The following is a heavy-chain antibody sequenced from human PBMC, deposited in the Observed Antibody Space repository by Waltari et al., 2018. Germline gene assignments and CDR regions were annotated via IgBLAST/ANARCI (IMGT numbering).Heavy chain of an antibody. CDR1: GFTFTSYG. Sequence: QVQLVESGGGVVQPGGSLRLSCAASGFTFTSYGMHWVRQAPGKGLEWVAFIRYDGSNKYYADSVKVRFTISRDNSKNTLYLQMNSLRAEDTAVYYCASAIRSSIDYWGQGTLVTVSS. D-gene: IGHD1-26*01. V-gene: IGHV3-30*02. CDR3: ASAIRSSIDY. J-gene: IGHJ4*02. CDR2: IRYDGSNK.